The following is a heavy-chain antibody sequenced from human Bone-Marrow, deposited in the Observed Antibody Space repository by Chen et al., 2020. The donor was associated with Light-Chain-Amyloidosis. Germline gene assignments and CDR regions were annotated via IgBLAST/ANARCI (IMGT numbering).Heavy chain of an antibody. CDR3: ARENCSGGSCYSRWFDP. Sequence: QVQLVQSGGEVKKPGASVKVSCEASGYTFTNYDITWVRQVPGQGLEWMGWINAYNGNTNYAQKLQGRVTMTTDTSTSTAYLELRSLTYDDTAVYYCARENCSGGSCYSRWFDPWGQGTLVTVSS. J-gene: IGHJ5*02. V-gene: IGHV1-18*01. D-gene: IGHD2-15*01. CDR2: INAYNGNT. CDR1: GYTFTNYD.